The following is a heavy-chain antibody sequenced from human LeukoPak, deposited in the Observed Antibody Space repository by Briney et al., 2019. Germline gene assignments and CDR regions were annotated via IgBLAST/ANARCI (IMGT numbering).Heavy chain of an antibody. CDR1: GGSISPYY. CDR3: ARGDIIRGDYNWFDP. CDR2: IYSSGST. V-gene: IGHV4-4*07. D-gene: IGHD3-10*01. J-gene: IGHJ5*02. Sequence: SETLSLTCTVSGGSISPYYCSWIRQPAGKGLEYIGRIYSSGSTNYSPPLKSRVTMSVDTSKNQFSLKLTSVTAADTAVYYCARGDIIRGDYNWFDPWGQGILVTVSS.